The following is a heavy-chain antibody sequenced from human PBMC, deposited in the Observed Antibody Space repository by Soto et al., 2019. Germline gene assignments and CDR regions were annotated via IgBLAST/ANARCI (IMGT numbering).Heavy chain of an antibody. J-gene: IGHJ3*02. D-gene: IGHD1-7*01. CDR3: ARERRNWNYYVGYAFDI. Sequence: SVKVSCKASGGTFSSYTISWVRQAPGQGLEWMGRIIPILGIANYAQKFQGRVTITADKSTSTAYMELSSLRSEDTAVYYCARERRNWNYYVGYAFDIWGQGTMVTVSS. V-gene: IGHV1-69*04. CDR1: GGTFSSYT. CDR2: IIPILGIA.